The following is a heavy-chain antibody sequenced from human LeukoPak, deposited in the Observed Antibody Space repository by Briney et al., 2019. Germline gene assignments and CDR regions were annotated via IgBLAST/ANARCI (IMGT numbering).Heavy chain of an antibody. J-gene: IGHJ4*02. CDR1: GGSMSNYY. CDR3: ARYIWGSYPTFEDY. V-gene: IGHV4-59*01. Sequence: SETLSLTCTLSGGSMSNYYGSWIRQPAGEGRGWGGYIYYSGRTNYKPSLKSRVTISVDTSKNQFSLKLSSVTAADTAVYYCARYIWGSYPTFEDYWGQGTLVTVSS. D-gene: IGHD3-16*02. CDR2: IYYSGRT.